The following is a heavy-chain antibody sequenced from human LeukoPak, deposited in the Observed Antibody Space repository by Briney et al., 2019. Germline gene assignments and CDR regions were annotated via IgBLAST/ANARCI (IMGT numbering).Heavy chain of an antibody. CDR1: GFTFNGSA. V-gene: IGHV3-73*01. CDR2: IRCKANNYAT. Sequence: PGGSLKLSCAASGFTFNGSAMHWVRQASGKGLEWVGRIRCKANNYATGYGASVKGRFIISSDDSKTTAYLQMNSLKTEDTAVYDSTTGFATAGSHRGQGTLVTASS. J-gene: IGHJ4*02. CDR3: TTGFATAGSH. D-gene: IGHD6-13*01.